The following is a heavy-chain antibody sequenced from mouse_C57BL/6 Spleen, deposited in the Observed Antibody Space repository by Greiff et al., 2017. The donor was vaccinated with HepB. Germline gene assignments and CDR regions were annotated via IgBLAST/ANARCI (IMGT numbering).Heavy chain of an antibody. Sequence: EVQLQESGPELVKPGASVKISCKASGYSFTGYYMNWVKQSPEKSLEWIGEINPSTGGTTYNQKFKAKATLTVDKSSSTAYMQLKSLTSEDSAVYYCAREEDYYGSSPFAYWGQGTLVTVSA. CDR2: INPSTGGT. CDR1: GYSFTGYY. D-gene: IGHD1-1*01. J-gene: IGHJ3*01. CDR3: AREEDYYGSSPFAY. V-gene: IGHV1-42*01.